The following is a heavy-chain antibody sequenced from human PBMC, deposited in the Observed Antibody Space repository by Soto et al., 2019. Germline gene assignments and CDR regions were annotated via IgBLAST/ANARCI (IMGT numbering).Heavy chain of an antibody. Sequence: EVQLVQSGAEVKKPGESLKISCQGSGYSFTTYWIGWVRPRPGKGLEWMGIIYPGDSDTRYSPSFQGQVTISADKSLTTAFRQWSSRKASDTAMYYCVRPSSVYFQHWGQGTLVTVSS. J-gene: IGHJ1*01. CDR1: GYSFTTYW. CDR3: VRPSSVYFQH. D-gene: IGHD3-22*01. CDR2: IYPGDSDT. V-gene: IGHV5-51*01.